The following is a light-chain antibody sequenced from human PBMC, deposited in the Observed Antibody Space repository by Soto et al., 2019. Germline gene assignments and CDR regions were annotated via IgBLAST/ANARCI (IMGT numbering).Light chain of an antibody. J-gene: IGKJ2*01. CDR3: TQANSFPNT. Sequence: DIQMTQSPSSVSASVGDRVTITCRASQGVSNWVAWYQQKPGKAPKLLIYAASTLRSGVPSRFRGSGSGTEFTFTISSLQPKEFATDYGTQANSFPNTFGQGTKLEIK. V-gene: IGKV1-12*01. CDR1: QGVSNW. CDR2: AAS.